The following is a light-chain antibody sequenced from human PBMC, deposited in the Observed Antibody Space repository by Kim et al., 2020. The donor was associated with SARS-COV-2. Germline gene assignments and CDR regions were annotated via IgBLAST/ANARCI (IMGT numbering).Light chain of an antibody. Sequence: ELTQPPSMSEAPRQRVTVSCSGSNSNIGNNAVNWYQQLPGKAPKLLIYFDDLLPSGVSDRFSGSKSGTSASLAISGLQFEDEADYYCEAWDDRLSAYVFGGGTKVTVL. CDR2: FDD. V-gene: IGLV1-36*01. J-gene: IGLJ2*01. CDR1: NSNIGNNA. CDR3: EAWDDRLSAYV.